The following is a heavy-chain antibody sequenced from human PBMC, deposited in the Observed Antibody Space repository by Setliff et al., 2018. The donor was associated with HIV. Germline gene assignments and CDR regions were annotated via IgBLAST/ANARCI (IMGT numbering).Heavy chain of an antibody. V-gene: IGHV4-59*04. Sequence: PSETLSLTCTVSGGSISSYYWSWIRQPPGKGLEWIGIIYYSGSTYYKPSLKSRVTISVDTSKNQFSLNLNSVTAADTAVYYCARGGNYSPHVFDLWGQGTMVTVSS. CDR1: GGSISSYY. D-gene: IGHD1-26*01. CDR2: IYYSGST. CDR3: ARGGNYSPHVFDL. J-gene: IGHJ3*01.